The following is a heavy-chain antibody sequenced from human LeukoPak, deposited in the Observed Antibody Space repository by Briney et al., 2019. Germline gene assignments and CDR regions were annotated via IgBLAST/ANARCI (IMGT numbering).Heavy chain of an antibody. V-gene: IGHV3-43*02. CDR3: AKESGKFDY. Sequence: GSLRLSCVASGLNFDDSAMHWVRQAPGKGLEWVSLISADGSSTFSADSVKGRFSISRDNSKNSLYLQMNSLRSEDTAMYYCAKESGKFDYWGQGTLVAVSS. CDR1: GLNFDDSA. CDR2: ISADGSST. J-gene: IGHJ4*02.